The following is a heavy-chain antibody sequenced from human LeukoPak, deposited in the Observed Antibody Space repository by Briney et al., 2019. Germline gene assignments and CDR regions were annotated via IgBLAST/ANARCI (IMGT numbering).Heavy chain of an antibody. CDR2: ISSSGSYT. Sequence: GGSLTLSCAGSGFAFTDYYMTWIRQAPGQGLEWVSYISSSGSYTNYADSVKGRFTTSRDNAKNSLYLQMNSLRAEDTALYYCARGGYCISTRCYWFDPWGQGTLVTVSS. V-gene: IGHV3-11*05. CDR1: GFAFTDYY. D-gene: IGHD2-2*01. J-gene: IGHJ5*02. CDR3: ARGGYCISTRCYWFDP.